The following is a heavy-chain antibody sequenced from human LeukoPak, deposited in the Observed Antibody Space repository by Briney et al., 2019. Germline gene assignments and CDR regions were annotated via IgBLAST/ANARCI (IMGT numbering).Heavy chain of an antibody. CDR1: GYTFSNFG. D-gene: IGHD2/OR15-2a*01. Sequence: GASVRVSCKASGYTFSNFGINWVRQAPGQGLEWMGWISGNNDNPNYGQKFQGRFTVTTDSSTNTAYMELRNLRFDDTAVYYCAKGGNSTDDYWGQGTLVTVSS. CDR3: AKGGNSTDDY. J-gene: IGHJ4*02. CDR2: ISGNNDNP. V-gene: IGHV1-18*01.